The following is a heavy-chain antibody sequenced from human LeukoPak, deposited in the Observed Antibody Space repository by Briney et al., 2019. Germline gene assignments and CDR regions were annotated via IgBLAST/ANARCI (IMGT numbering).Heavy chain of an antibody. CDR1: GYTFTSYY. CDR3: ARDRERWLLNTPGGY. V-gene: IGHV1-46*01. CDR2: INPSGGST. J-gene: IGHJ4*02. D-gene: IGHD5-24*01. Sequence: ASVKVSCKASGYTFTSYYMHWVRQAPGQGLEWMGIINPSGGSTSYAQKFQGRVTMTRDMSTSTVYMELSSLRSEDTAVYYCARDRERWLLNTPGGYWGQGTLVTVSS.